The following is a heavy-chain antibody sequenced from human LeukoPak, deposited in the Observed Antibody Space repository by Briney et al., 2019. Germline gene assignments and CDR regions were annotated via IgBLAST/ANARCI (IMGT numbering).Heavy chain of an antibody. CDR1: GYSFTNYW. D-gene: IGHD6-19*01. Sequence: GESLKISCQTSGYSFTNYWIGWVRQMPGKGQEWMGIIYPGDSDSRYSPSFQGQVTISADKSVSTAYLQWGSLRASDTAIYYCARASTDNAGWHRGSFDYWGQGTLVTVSS. V-gene: IGHV5-51*01. CDR2: IYPGDSDS. CDR3: ARASTDNAGWHRGSFDY. J-gene: IGHJ4*02.